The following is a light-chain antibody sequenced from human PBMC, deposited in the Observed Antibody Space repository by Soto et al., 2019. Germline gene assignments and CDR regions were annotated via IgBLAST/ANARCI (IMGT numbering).Light chain of an antibody. CDR1: QDINNY. CDR3: QSYHSATST. CDR2: AAS. J-gene: IGKJ3*01. Sequence: DIQMTQSPSSLSASVGDRVTITCRASQDINNYLAWYQQKPGQVPQSILYAASTLQSTVQFITPSRFRASGSGTDFKLTIRSLKREDDATSLCQSYHSATSTFGPGTTVDI. V-gene: IGKV1-27*01.